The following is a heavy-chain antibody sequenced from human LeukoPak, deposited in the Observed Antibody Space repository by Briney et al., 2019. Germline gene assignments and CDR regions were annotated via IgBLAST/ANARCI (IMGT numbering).Heavy chain of an antibody. Sequence: ASVKVSCKASGYTFTGYYMHWVRQAPGQGLECMGWINPKSGGTKYAQKFQGRVAMTRDTSFSTAYMELNRLRSEDTAVYYCARGLKGDYVAPLNWFDPWGQGTLVSVSS. V-gene: IGHV1-2*02. CDR3: ARGLKGDYVAPLNWFDP. J-gene: IGHJ5*02. D-gene: IGHD4-17*01. CDR1: GYTFTGYY. CDR2: INPKSGGT.